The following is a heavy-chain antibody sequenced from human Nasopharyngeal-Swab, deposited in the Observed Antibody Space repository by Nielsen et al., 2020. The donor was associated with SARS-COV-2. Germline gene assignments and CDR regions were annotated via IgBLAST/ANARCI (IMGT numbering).Heavy chain of an antibody. D-gene: IGHD2-15*01. CDR3: ARRPSAYCSGGSCYSPNSDYYYFMDV. Sequence: GESLKISCKGSGYSFTSYWIGWVRQMPGKGLEWMGIIYPGDSDTRYSPSFQGQVTISADKSISTAYLQWSSLKASDTAMYYCARRPSAYCSGGSCYSPNSDYYYFMDVWGQGTTVTVSS. CDR1: GYSFTSYW. V-gene: IGHV5-51*01. CDR2: IYPGDSDT. J-gene: IGHJ6*02.